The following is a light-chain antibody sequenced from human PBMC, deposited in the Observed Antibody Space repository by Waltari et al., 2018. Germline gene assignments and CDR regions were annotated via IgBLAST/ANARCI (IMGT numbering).Light chain of an antibody. CDR1: QSVGTW. V-gene: IGKV1-5*03. Sequence: DIQMTQSPSTMSASVGDRVTISCRASQSVGTWFAWSQQKPVKAPKLLIYMASSLESGVPSRFSCSGSGTEFTLTISSLQPDDFATYSCQQYSSFSTFGQGTKLDI. J-gene: IGKJ2*01. CDR2: MAS. CDR3: QQYSSFST.